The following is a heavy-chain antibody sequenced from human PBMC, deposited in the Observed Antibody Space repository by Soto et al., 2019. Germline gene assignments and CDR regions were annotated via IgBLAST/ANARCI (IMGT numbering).Heavy chain of an antibody. J-gene: IGHJ5*02. CDR3: ARIDRNWCDP. Sequence: SGPTLVNPTPTLTLTCTFSGFSLSTSGMRVSWIRQPPGKALEWLARIDWDDDKFYSTSLKTRLTISKDTSKNQEVLTMTNMDPVDTATYYCARIDRNWCDPWGQGTLVTVSS. V-gene: IGHV2-70*04. CDR2: IDWDDDK. CDR1: GFSLSTSGMR.